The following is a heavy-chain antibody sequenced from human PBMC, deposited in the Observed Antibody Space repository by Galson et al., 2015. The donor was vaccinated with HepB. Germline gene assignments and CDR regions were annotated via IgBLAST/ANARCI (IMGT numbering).Heavy chain of an antibody. V-gene: IGHV3-30-3*01. CDR3: AKGPFPPESRLDY. Sequence: SLRLSCAASGFTFSSYAMHWVRQAPGKGLEWVAVISYDGNYKYYADSVKGRFTISRDNSENTLYLQVNSLRPEDTAVYYCAKGPFPPESRLDYWGQGTLATVSS. J-gene: IGHJ4*02. CDR2: ISYDGNYK. D-gene: IGHD2-21*01. CDR1: GFTFSSYA.